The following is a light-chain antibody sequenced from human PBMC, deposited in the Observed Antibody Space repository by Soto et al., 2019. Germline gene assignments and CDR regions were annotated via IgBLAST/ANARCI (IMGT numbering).Light chain of an antibody. V-gene: IGKV1-39*01. CDR2: AAS. J-gene: IGKJ4*01. Sequence: DIQMTQSPSSLSASVGDRVTITCRASQSISSYLNWYQQKPGKAPKFLIYAASSLQSGVPSRFSGSGSGTDLTLNISSLQPEDFATYYCQQSYSTPLTFGGGTKVDIK. CDR1: QSISSY. CDR3: QQSYSTPLT.